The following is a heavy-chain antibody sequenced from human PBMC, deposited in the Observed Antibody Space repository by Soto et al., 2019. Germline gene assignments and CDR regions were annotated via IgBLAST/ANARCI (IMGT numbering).Heavy chain of an antibody. CDR2: ISGSGGST. Sequence: EVQLLESGGGLVQPGGSLRLSCAASGFTFSSYAMSWVRQAPGKGLEWVSAISGSGGSTYYADSVKGRFTISRDNSKNTLYLQMNSLRAEDTAVYYCAKPAWIWFGESYRHDAFDIWGQGTMVTVSS. V-gene: IGHV3-23*01. D-gene: IGHD3-10*01. CDR3: AKPAWIWFGESYRHDAFDI. J-gene: IGHJ3*02. CDR1: GFTFSSYA.